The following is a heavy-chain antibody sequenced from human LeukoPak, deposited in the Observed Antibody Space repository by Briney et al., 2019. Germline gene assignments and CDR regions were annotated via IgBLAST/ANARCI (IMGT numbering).Heavy chain of an antibody. J-gene: IGHJ4*02. CDR3: ARVAVALVPFDY. V-gene: IGHV1-2*02. CDR1: GYTFTGYY. Sequence: ASVKVSRKASGYTFTGYYMHWVRQAPGQGLEWMGWINPNSGGTNYAQKFQGRVTMTRDTSTSTAYMELSRLRSDDTAVYYCARVAVALVPFDYWGQGTLVTVSS. D-gene: IGHD2-15*01. CDR2: INPNSGGT.